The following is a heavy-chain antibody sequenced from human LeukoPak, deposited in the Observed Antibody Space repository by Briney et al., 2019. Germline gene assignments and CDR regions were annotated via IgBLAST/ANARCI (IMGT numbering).Heavy chain of an antibody. V-gene: IGHV4-39*01. CDR2: IYYSGST. J-gene: IGHJ6*03. Sequence: SETLSLTCTVSGGSISSSSYYWGWTRQPPGKGLEWIGSIYYSGSTYYNPSLKSRVTISVDTSKNQFSLKLSSVTAADTAVYYCAGITVPLLFPNYFYYMDVWGKGTTVTVSS. D-gene: IGHD1-14*01. CDR3: AGITVPLLFPNYFYYMDV. CDR1: GGSISSSSYY.